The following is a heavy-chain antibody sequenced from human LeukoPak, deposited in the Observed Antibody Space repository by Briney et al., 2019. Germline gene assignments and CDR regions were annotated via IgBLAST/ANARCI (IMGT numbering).Heavy chain of an antibody. V-gene: IGHV3-30-3*01. CDR2: ISYDGNNK. CDR3: ARDFSTVYYFDY. CDR1: GFTFSSYA. D-gene: IGHD3/OR15-3a*01. J-gene: IGHJ4*02. Sequence: GGSLRLSCAASGFTFSSYAMHWVRQAPGKGLEWVAVISYDGNNKHYVDSVKGRFTISRDNSKNTVYLQMNSLRAEDTAVYYCARDFSTVYYFDYWGQGTLVTVSS.